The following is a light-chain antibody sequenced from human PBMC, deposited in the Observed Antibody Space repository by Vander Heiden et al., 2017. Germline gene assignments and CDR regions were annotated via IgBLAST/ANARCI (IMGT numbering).Light chain of an antibody. Sequence: GQSITISCTGPSSDVGSYNLVSWYQQHPGKAPKLMIYEGSKRPSGGSTRFSGSKSGNTASLTISGLQAEDEADYYCCSYAGSSTFGVVFGGGTKLTVL. J-gene: IGLJ2*01. CDR1: SSDVGSYNL. V-gene: IGLV2-23*03. CDR3: CSYAGSSTFGVV. CDR2: EGS.